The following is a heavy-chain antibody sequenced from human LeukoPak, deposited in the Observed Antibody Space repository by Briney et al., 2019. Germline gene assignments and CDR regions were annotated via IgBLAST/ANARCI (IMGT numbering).Heavy chain of an antibody. J-gene: IGHJ5*02. CDR1: GGTFSSYA. CDR2: IIPSFGTA. Sequence: SVKVSCKASGGTFSSYAISWVRQAPGQGLEWMGGIIPSFGTANYAQKFQGRVTITADESTSTAYMELSSLRSEDTAVYYCAPTHYGDYVGPPEWFDPWGQGTLVTVSS. V-gene: IGHV1-69*13. D-gene: IGHD4-17*01. CDR3: APTHYGDYVGPPEWFDP.